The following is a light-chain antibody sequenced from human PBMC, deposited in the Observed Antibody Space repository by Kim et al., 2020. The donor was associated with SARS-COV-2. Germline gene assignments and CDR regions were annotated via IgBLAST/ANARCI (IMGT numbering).Light chain of an antibody. CDR3: SSYTTSNTKV. CDR2: NVN. CDR1: SSDVGTNNR. Sequence: QSALTQPASVSGSPGQSITISCTGTSSDVGTNNRVSWYQQHPGKVSKLIIYNVNKRSSGVSNRFSASKSANTASLTISGIQAEDEADYYCSSYTTSNTKVFGTGTKVTVL. J-gene: IGLJ1*01. V-gene: IGLV2-14*01.